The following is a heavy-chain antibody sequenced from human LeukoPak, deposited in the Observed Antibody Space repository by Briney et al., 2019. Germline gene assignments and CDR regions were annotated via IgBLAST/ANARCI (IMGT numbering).Heavy chain of an antibody. V-gene: IGHV3-7*01. CDR3: ARDVVFDY. Sequence: PGGSLRLSCAASGFTFSGYWMSWVRQAPGKGLEWVANIKQDGSEKYYVDSVKGRFTISRDNSKNTLYLQMNSLRAEDTAVYYCARDVVFDYWGQGTLVTVSS. CDR1: GFTFSGYW. D-gene: IGHD3-16*02. CDR2: IKQDGSEK. J-gene: IGHJ4*02.